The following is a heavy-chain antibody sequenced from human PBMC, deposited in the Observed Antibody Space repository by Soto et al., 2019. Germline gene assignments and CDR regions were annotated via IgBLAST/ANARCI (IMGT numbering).Heavy chain of an antibody. D-gene: IGHD3-10*01. CDR2: INAGNGNT. CDR3: ALILLRFGESAERNDR. Sequence: ASVKVSCKASGYTFTSYAMHWVRQAPGQRLEWMGWINAGNGNTKYSQKFQGRVTITRDTSASTAYMELSSLRSEDTAVYYRALILLRFGESAERNDRWGQGTLVTVSS. J-gene: IGHJ4*02. V-gene: IGHV1-3*01. CDR1: GYTFTSYA.